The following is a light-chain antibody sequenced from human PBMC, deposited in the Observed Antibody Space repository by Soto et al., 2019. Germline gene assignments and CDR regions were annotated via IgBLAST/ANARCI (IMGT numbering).Light chain of an antibody. Sequence: QSALTQPRSVSGSPGQSVTISCTGTSSDVGGYNYVSWYQQNPGKAPKLMIYEVSNRPSGVSNRFSGSKSGNTASLTISGLQAEDEADYYCSSYTSSSTAFVFGTGTKLTVL. CDR1: SSDVGGYNY. CDR3: SSYTSSSTAFV. V-gene: IGLV2-14*01. J-gene: IGLJ1*01. CDR2: EVS.